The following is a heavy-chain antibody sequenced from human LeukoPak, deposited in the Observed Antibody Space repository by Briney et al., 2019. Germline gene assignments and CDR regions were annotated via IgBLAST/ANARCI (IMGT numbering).Heavy chain of an antibody. J-gene: IGHJ4*02. D-gene: IGHD5-12*01. CDR2: ISYDGSNK. Sequence: PGGSLRLSCAASGFTFSNYGMHWVRQAPGKGLEWVAVISYDGSNKYYAGSVKGRFTISRDNSKNTLYLQMNSLRAEDTAVYYCAKAGGAPGIVATPWGQGTLVTVSS. CDR3: AKAGGAPGIVATP. V-gene: IGHV3-30*18. CDR1: GFTFSNYG.